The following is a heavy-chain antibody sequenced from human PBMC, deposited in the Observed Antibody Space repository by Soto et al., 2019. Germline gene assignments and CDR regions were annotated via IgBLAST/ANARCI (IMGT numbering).Heavy chain of an antibody. CDR3: AKCSSTAHFYWMVV. D-gene: IGHD2-2*01. CDR1: GFTFSTYA. CDR2: VSPSDGDT. J-gene: IGHJ6*02. V-gene: IGHV3-23*01. Sequence: QRLSCAASGFTFSTYAMNWVRQAPGKGLEWVAGVSPSDGDTSYADSVKGRFTISRDNSKDTLYLQMNSLRAEDTAVYYCAKCSSTAHFYWMVVWGQETTVTVS.